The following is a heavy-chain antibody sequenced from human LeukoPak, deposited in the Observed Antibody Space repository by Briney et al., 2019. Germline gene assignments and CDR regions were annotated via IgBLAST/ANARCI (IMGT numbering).Heavy chain of an antibody. Sequence: PLETLSLTCAVSGYSISSGYYWGWIRQPPGKGLAWIGSIYHSGSTYYNPSLKSRVTISVDTSKNQFSLKLSSVTAADTAVYYCARLLTGDAFDIWGQGTMVTVSS. CDR2: IYHSGST. D-gene: IGHD7-27*01. V-gene: IGHV4-38-2*01. CDR3: ARLLTGDAFDI. J-gene: IGHJ3*02. CDR1: GYSISSGYY.